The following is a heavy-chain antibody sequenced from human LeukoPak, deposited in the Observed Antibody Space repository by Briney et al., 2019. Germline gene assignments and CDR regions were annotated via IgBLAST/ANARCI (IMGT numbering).Heavy chain of an antibody. D-gene: IGHD1-14*01. Sequence: ASVKVSCKASGYTFTNYFMHWVRQAPGQGLEWMGVINPSGDGTNYPQRFQGRVTLTRDTPASTVYMELSSLRSEDTAIYYCAKETPNTGWFDPWGQGTLVTVSS. V-gene: IGHV1-46*01. CDR1: GYTFTNYF. CDR3: AKETPNTGWFDP. CDR2: INPSGDGT. J-gene: IGHJ5*02.